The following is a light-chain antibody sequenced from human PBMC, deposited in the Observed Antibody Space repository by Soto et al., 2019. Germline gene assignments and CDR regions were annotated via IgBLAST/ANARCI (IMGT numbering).Light chain of an antibody. CDR1: SSDVGGYNY. Sequence: QSALTQPPSASGSPGQPVTISCTGTSSDVGGYNYVSWYQQHPGKAPKLMIYEVTMRPSGVPDRFSGSKSGNTASLTVSGLQAEDEADYYCSSYAGSNNFDVFGTGTKLTVL. CDR3: SSYAGSNNFDV. V-gene: IGLV2-8*01. CDR2: EVT. J-gene: IGLJ1*01.